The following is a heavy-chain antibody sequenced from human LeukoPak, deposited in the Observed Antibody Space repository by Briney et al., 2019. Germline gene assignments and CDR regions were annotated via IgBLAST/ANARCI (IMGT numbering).Heavy chain of an antibody. CDR2: ISSSSSTI. Sequence: PGRSLRLSCAASGFTFSSYGMHWVRQAPGKGLEWVSYISSSSSTIYYADSVKGRFTISRDNAKNSLYLQMNSLRAEDTAVYYCARSAPGWRLDDWGQGTLVTVSS. V-gene: IGHV3-48*04. CDR3: ARSAPGWRLDD. J-gene: IGHJ4*02. D-gene: IGHD6-19*01. CDR1: GFTFSSYG.